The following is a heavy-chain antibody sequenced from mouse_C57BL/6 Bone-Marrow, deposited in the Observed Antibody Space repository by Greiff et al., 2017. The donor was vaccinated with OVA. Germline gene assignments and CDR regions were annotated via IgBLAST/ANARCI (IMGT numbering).Heavy chain of an antibody. D-gene: IGHD4-1*01. Sequence: QVTLKESGPGILQPSQTLSLTCSFSGFSLSTFGMGVGWLRQPPGKGLEWLAHIWWDDDKYYNPALKSRPPTSKDTSNNQVFLKSANVDTADTATYYCARMRERTGVYWCVDVWGTGTTVTVSS. CDR3: ARMRERTGVYWCVDV. CDR2: IWWDDDK. CDR1: GFSLSTFGMG. V-gene: IGHV8-8*01. J-gene: IGHJ1*03.